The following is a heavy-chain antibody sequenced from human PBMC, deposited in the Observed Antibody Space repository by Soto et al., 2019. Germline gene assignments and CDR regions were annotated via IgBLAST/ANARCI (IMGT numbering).Heavy chain of an antibody. D-gene: IGHD2-15*01. V-gene: IGHV4-34*01. J-gene: IGHJ4*02. CDR1: GGSFSGYY. CDR3: ARGPYCSGGSCYSANDY. Sequence: SETLSLTCAVYGGSFSGYYWSWIRQPPGKGLEWIGEINHSGSTNYNPSLKSRVTISVDTSKNQFSLKLSSVTAADTAVYYCARGPYCSGGSCYSANDYWGQGTLVTVSS. CDR2: INHSGST.